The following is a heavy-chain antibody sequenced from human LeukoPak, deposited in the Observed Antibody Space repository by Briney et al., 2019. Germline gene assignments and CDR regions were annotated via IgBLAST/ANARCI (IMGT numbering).Heavy chain of an antibody. Sequence: SETPSLTCTVSCGSISSYYWSWIRQPAGKGLEWIRRTYTSGSTNYNPSLKSRVTMSVDTSKNQFSLKLSSVTAADTAVYYCAGDYYDSSGYYYDYWGQGTLVTVSS. D-gene: IGHD3-22*01. CDR2: TYTSGST. V-gene: IGHV4-4*07. CDR3: AGDYYDSSGYYYDY. J-gene: IGHJ4*02. CDR1: CGSISSYY.